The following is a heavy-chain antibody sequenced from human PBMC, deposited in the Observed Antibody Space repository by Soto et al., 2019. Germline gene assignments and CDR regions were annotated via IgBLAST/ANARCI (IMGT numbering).Heavy chain of an antibody. J-gene: IGHJ4*02. D-gene: IGHD1-1*01. V-gene: IGHV1-3*01. CDR3: ARAPLTYNWNDHYFDY. CDR2: INAGNGNT. CDR1: GYTFTSYA. Sequence: ASVKVSCKASGYTFTSYAMHWVRQAPGQRLEWMGWINAGNGNTKYSQKFQGRVTITRDTSASTAYMELSSLRSEDTAVYYCARAPLTYNWNDHYFDYWGQGTLVTVSS.